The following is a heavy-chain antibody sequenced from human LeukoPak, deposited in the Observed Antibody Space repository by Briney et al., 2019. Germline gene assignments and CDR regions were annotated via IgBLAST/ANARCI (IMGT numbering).Heavy chain of an antibody. CDR2: IYSGGST. D-gene: IGHD6-13*01. CDR3: ARGITAAGMAFDY. V-gene: IGHV3-53*01. CDR1: GFTFSSYS. Sequence: HPGGSLRLSCAASGFTFSSYSMNWVRQAPGKGLEWVSVIYSGGSTYYADSVKGRFTISRDSSKNTVYLQMNSRRVEDTAMYYCARGITAAGMAFDYWGQGTLVTVSS. J-gene: IGHJ4*02.